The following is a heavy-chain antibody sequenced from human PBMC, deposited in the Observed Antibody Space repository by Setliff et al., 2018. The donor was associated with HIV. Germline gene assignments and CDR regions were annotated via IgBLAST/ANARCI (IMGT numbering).Heavy chain of an antibody. Sequence: ASVKVSCKASGYTFTYRYLHWVRQAPGQGLEWMGWINPDNGGTNYTQKFQGRVTMTRATFISTAYMELSRLTSDDTAIYYCARARYSGSYGNWFDPWGQGTRVTVSS. CDR3: ARARYSGSYGNWFDP. CDR2: INPDNGGT. D-gene: IGHD1-26*01. V-gene: IGHV1-2*02. J-gene: IGHJ5*02. CDR1: GYTFTYRY.